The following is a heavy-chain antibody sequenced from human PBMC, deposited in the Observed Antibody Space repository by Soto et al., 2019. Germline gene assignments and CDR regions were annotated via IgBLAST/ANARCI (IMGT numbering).Heavy chain of an antibody. CDR2: IYSSGST. Sequence: NPSETLSLTCTVSAGSISSYYWSWIRQPAGKGLEWIGRIYSSGSTNYNPSLKSRVTMSVDTSKNQFSLKMNSVTAADTAVYYCARSGGQAWSTHDSWGQGTLVTVSS. V-gene: IGHV4-4*07. CDR3: ARSGGQAWSTHDS. CDR1: AGSISSYY. J-gene: IGHJ4*02. D-gene: IGHD1-26*01.